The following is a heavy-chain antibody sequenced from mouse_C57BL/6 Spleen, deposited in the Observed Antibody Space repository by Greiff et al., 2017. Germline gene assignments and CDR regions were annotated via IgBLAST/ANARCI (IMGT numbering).Heavy chain of an antibody. Sequence: QVQLKQSGPELVKPGASVKISCKASGYAFSSSWMNWVKQRPGKGLEWIGRIYPGDGDTNYNGKFKGKATLTADTSSSTAYMQLSSLTSEDSAVYFCASFITTVVAGDYWGQGTTLTVSS. J-gene: IGHJ2*01. D-gene: IGHD1-1*01. V-gene: IGHV1-82*01. CDR1: GYAFSSSW. CDR3: ASFITTVVAGDY. CDR2: IYPGDGDT.